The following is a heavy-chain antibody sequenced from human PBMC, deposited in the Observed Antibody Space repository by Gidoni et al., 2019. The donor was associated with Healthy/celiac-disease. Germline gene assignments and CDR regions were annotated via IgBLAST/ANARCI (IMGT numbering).Heavy chain of an antibody. J-gene: IGHJ6*02. CDR1: EGTFSSYA. CDR3: ARRGVNPNYYYYGMDV. CDR2: IIPILGKA. Sequence: QVQLVQSGAEVKKPGSSVKVSCKASEGTFSSYAISWVRQAPGQGLEWMGRIIPILGKANYAQKFQGRVTITADKSTSTAYMELSSLRSEDTAVYYCARRGVNPNYYYYGMDVWGQGTTVTVSS. V-gene: IGHV1-69*04. D-gene: IGHD3-10*01.